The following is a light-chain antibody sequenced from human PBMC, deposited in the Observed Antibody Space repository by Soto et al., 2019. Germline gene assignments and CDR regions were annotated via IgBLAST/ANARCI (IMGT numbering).Light chain of an antibody. Sequence: EIVMTQSPATLSVSPGGRATLSCRASQSISDTLAWYQQKPGQAPRLLIYGASRRATGFPARFSGSGSGTDFTLTISSLQSEDFAVYYCQKYGNLPWTFGYGTKVDIK. CDR2: GAS. J-gene: IGKJ1*01. CDR3: QKYGNLPWT. CDR1: QSISDT. V-gene: IGKV3-15*01.